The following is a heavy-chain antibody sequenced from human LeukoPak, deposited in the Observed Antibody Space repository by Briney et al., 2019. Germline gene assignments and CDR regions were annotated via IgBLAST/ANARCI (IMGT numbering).Heavy chain of an antibody. Sequence: TGGSLRLSCAASGFTFSSYAMHWVRQAPGKGLEWVAVISNDGNNKYYADSVKGRFTISRDNSKNTLYLQMNSLRADDTALYYCAKDAQGLVRGGIYFDFWGQGSLVTVSS. CDR3: AKDAQGLVRGGIYFDF. D-gene: IGHD6-19*01. CDR2: ISNDGNNK. J-gene: IGHJ4*02. CDR1: GFTFSSYA. V-gene: IGHV3-30-3*01.